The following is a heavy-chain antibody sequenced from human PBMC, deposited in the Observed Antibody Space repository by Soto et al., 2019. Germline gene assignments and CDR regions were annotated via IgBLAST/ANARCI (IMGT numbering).Heavy chain of an antibody. V-gene: IGHV1-18*01. CDR1: GYTFTSYG. CDR2: ISAYNGNT. J-gene: IGHJ6*03. CDR3: ARGEWGVVPAAGYYYYYMDV. D-gene: IGHD2-2*01. Sequence: ASVKVSCKASGYTFTSYGISWVRQAPGQGLEWMGWISAYNGNTNYAQKLQGRVTMTTDTSTSTAYMELRSLRSDDTAVYYCARGEWGVVPAAGYYYYYMDVWGKETTVTLSS.